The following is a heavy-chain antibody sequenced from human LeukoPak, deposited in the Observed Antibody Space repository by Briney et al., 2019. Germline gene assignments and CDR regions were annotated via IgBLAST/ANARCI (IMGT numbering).Heavy chain of an antibody. CDR2: ISSSSDTI. J-gene: IGHJ4*02. CDR3: VRDRSAPDY. V-gene: IGHV3-48*02. CDR1: GFTFNIYA. Sequence: XGSLTLSCAASGFTFNIYAMNWIRQAPGKGLEWLSYISSSSDTIYYAESVKGRLTISRDNAKNSLYLQMNSLRDEDTALYYCVRDRSAPDYWGQGTLVTVSS.